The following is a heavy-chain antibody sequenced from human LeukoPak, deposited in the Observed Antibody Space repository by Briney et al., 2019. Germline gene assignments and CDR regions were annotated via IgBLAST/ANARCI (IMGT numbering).Heavy chain of an antibody. CDR2: INPSGGST. J-gene: IGHJ5*02. D-gene: IGHD3-10*01. V-gene: IGHV1-46*01. CDR3: ARERDNYYGSGSWFDP. Sequence: ASVKVSCKASGYTFTSYYMHWVRQAPGQGLEWMGIINPSGGSTSYAQKFQGRVTMTRDTSTSTVYMELSSLRSEDTAVYYCARERDNYYGSGSWFDPWGQGTLVTVSS. CDR1: GYTFTSYY.